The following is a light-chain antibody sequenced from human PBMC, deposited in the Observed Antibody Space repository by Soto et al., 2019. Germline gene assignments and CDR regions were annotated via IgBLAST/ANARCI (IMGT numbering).Light chain of an antibody. Sequence: QSVPTQPGSVSGSPGQSITISCTGTSSDVGGYNYVSWYQQHPGKAPKLMIYEVSNRPSGVSNRFSGSKSGNTASLTISGLQAEDEADYYCCSYAGSYTLYVFGTGTKLTVL. CDR3: CSYAGSYTLYV. CDR1: SSDVGGYNY. V-gene: IGLV2-14*01. J-gene: IGLJ1*01. CDR2: EVS.